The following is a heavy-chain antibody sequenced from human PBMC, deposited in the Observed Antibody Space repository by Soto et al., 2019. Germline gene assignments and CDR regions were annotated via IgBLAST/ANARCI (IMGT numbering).Heavy chain of an antibody. V-gene: IGHV5-10-1*01. D-gene: IGHD5-18*01. Sequence: PSFQGHVTISADKSISTAYLQWSNLKASDTAMYYCARLRSTWIHIFDYWGQGTLVTVSS. J-gene: IGHJ4*02. CDR3: ARLRSTWIHIFDY.